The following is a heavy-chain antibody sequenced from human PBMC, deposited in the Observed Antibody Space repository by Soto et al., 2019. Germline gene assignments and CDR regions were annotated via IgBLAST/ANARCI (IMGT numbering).Heavy chain of an antibody. D-gene: IGHD6-19*01. V-gene: IGHV4-4*07. CDR3: ATRTSPGYSSGWYDY. CDR1: GGSISSYY. J-gene: IGHJ4*02. Sequence: SETLSLTCTVSGGSISSYYWSWIRQPAGKGLEWIGRIYTSGSTNYNPSLKSRVTVSVDTSKNQFSLKLSSVTAADTAVYYCATRTSPGYSSGWYDYWGQGTLVTVAS. CDR2: IYTSGST.